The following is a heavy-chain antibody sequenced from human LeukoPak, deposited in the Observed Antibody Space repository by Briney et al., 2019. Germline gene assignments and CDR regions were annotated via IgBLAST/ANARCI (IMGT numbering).Heavy chain of an antibody. CDR1: GFTFSSYG. J-gene: IGHJ4*02. CDR2: ISGSGGST. V-gene: IGHV3-23*01. D-gene: IGHD2-2*01. CDR3: AKDSVVVPAAMNSGTDY. Sequence: GGSLRLSCAASGFTFSSYGMSWVRQAPGKGLEWVSAISGSGGSTYYADSVKGRFTISRDNSKNTLYLQMNSLRAEDTAVYYCAKDSVVVPAAMNSGTDYWGQGTLVTVSS.